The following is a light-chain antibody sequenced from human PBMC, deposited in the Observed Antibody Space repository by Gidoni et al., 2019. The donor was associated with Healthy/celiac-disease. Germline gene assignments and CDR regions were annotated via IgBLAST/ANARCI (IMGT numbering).Light chain of an antibody. CDR3: RQSFSTPT. CDR1: QSISSY. V-gene: IGKV1-39*01. Sequence: DIQMTQSPSSLSASVGDRVTITCRASQSISSYLNWYQQKPGKAPKLLIYAASSLQSGVPSRFRGSGCETDFTLTISSLQPEDFATNYCRQSFSTPTFGPGTKVDIK. CDR2: AAS. J-gene: IGKJ3*01.